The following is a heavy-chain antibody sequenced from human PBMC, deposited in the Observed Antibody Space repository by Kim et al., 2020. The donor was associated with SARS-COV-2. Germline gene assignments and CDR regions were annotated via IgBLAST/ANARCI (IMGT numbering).Heavy chain of an antibody. CDR1: GFTFSNYA. J-gene: IGHJ4*02. CDR2: ISGSGGST. Sequence: GGSLRLSCAASGFTFSNYAMNWVRQAPGKGLEWVSGISGSGGSTYYADSVKGRFTISRDNSKNTLYLQMNSLRAEDTAVYYCAKRASENVYCSNTNCPPADWGQGALVTVSS. D-gene: IGHD2-2*01. CDR3: AKRASENVYCSNTNCPPAD. V-gene: IGHV3-23*01.